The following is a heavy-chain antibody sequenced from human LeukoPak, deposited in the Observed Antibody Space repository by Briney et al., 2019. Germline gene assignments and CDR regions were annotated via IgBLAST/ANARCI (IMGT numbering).Heavy chain of an antibody. J-gene: IGHJ4*02. CDR2: ISYDGSNK. CDR3: AKVGYSYGYFDY. CDR1: GFTFSSYG. D-gene: IGHD5-18*01. Sequence: PGGSLRLSCAASGFTFSSYGMHWVRQAPGKGLEWVAVISYDGSNKYYADSVKGRSTISRDNSKNTLYLQMNSLRAEDTAVYYCAKVGYSYGYFDYWGQGTLVTVSS. V-gene: IGHV3-30*18.